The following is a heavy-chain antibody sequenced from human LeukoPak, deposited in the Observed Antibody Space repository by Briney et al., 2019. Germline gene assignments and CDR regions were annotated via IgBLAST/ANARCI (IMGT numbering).Heavy chain of an antibody. CDR3: AKDYGYSSSWYDY. CDR2: ISWNSASE. Sequence: PGRSLRLSCEASGITFDDYGMHWVRQAPGKGLEWVSTISWNSASEGYVDSVKGRFTISRDNAKKTLYLQMNSLRPEDTALYYCAKDYGYSSSWYDYWGQGTLVTVSS. J-gene: IGHJ4*02. CDR1: GITFDDYG. V-gene: IGHV3-9*01. D-gene: IGHD6-13*01.